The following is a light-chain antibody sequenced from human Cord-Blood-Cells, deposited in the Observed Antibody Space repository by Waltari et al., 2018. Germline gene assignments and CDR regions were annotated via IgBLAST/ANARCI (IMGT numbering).Light chain of an antibody. V-gene: IGLV2-14*01. CDR2: DVS. J-gene: IGLJ2*01. CDR3: SSYTSSSTVV. Sequence: QSALPHPPSVPGPPGRSPTIPSTGTSSDVGGYNNVSWYQQHPGKAPKLMIYDVSNRPSGVSNRFSGSKSGNTASLTISGLQAEDEADYYCSSYTSSSTVVFGGGTKLTVL. CDR1: SSDVGGYNN.